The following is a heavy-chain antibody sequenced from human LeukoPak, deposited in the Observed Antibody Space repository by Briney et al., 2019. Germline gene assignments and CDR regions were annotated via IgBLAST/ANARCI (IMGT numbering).Heavy chain of an antibody. V-gene: IGHV3-20*04. Sequence: GGSLRLSXAASGFTFDDYGMSWVRQTPGKGLEWVSGINWNGGSTGYADSVKGRFTISRDNAKNSLYLQMNSLRAEDTALYYCARDPGYCSGGSCYGYYYYYMDAWGKGTTVTVSS. CDR3: ARDPGYCSGGSCYGYYYYYMDA. CDR1: GFTFDDYG. D-gene: IGHD2-15*01. CDR2: INWNGGST. J-gene: IGHJ6*03.